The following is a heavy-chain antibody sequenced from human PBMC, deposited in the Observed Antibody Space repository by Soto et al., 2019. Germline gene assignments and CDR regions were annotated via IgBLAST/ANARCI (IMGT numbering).Heavy chain of an antibody. CDR1: GDSVSSNSAA. V-gene: IGHV6-1*01. J-gene: IGHJ3*01. CDR2: TYYRSKWYN. D-gene: IGHD6-13*01. CDR3: ASDQGIAAAGKNHDAFDF. Sequence: SQTLSLTCAISGDSVSSNSAAWNWIRQSPSRGLEWLGRTYYRSKWYNDYAVSVKSRITINPDTSKNQFSLQLNSVTPEDTAVYYCASDQGIAAAGKNHDAFDFWGQGTMVTVSS.